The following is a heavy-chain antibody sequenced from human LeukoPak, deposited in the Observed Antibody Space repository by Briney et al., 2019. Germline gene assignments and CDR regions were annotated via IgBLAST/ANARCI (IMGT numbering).Heavy chain of an antibody. Sequence: PGGSLRLSCAGSGFTFSSYWMHWVRQAPGKGLVWVSRISSDGSDTSYADSVKGRFTISRDNAKNTLYLQVNSLSAEDTAVYYCASGGYGLWTRKYYYYMDVWGKGTTVTVSS. CDR3: ASGGYGLWTRKYYYYMDV. D-gene: IGHD5-12*01. V-gene: IGHV3-74*01. J-gene: IGHJ6*03. CDR1: GFTFSSYW. CDR2: ISSDGSDT.